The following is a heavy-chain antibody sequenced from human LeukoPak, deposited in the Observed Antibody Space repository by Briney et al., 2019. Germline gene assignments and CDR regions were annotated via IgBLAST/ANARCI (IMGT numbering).Heavy chain of an antibody. V-gene: IGHV3-7*01. CDR1: GFTFSTYW. CDR3: ARDFPFGSF. D-gene: IGHD3-10*01. Sequence: PGGSLRLSCAASGFTFSTYWMSCVRQAPGKGLEWVANIKQDGSEKNYVASVKGRFTISRDNAMNSLYLQMNSLRGEDTAVYYCARDFPFGSFWGQGTLVTVSS. CDR2: IKQDGSEK. J-gene: IGHJ4*02.